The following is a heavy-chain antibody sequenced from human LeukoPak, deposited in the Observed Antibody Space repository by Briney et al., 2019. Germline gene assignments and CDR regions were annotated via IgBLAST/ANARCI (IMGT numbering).Heavy chain of an antibody. J-gene: IGHJ4*02. Sequence: ASVMVSCKASGYTFTGYYMHWVRQAPGQGLEWMGWINPNSGGTNYAQKFQGRVTMTRDTSISTAYMELSRLRSDDTAVYYCARVRRGWELLLLDYWGQGTLVTVSS. V-gene: IGHV1-2*02. D-gene: IGHD1-26*01. CDR3: ARVRRGWELLLLDY. CDR2: INPNSGGT. CDR1: GYTFTGYY.